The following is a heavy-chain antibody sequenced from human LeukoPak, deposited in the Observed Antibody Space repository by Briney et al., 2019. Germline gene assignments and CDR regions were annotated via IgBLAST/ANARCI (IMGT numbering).Heavy chain of an antibody. CDR3: ARVLSAYYDFWSGPIDAFDI. J-gene: IGHJ3*02. CDR2: INSDGSST. D-gene: IGHD3-3*01. Sequence: GGSLRLSCAASGFTFSSYWMHWVRQASGKGPVWVSRINSDGSSTSYADSVKGRFTISRDNAKNTLYLQMNSLRAEDTAVYYCARVLSAYYDFWSGPIDAFDIWGQGTMVTVSS. CDR1: GFTFSSYW. V-gene: IGHV3-74*01.